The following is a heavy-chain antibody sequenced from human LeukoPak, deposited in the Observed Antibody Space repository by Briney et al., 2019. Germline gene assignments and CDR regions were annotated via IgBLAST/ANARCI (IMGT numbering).Heavy chain of an antibody. CDR2: INHSGST. Sequence: SETLSLTCAVYGGSFSGYYWSWLRQPPGKGMEWVGEINHSGSTNYNPSLKSRVTISVDTSKNQFSLKLSSVTAADTAVYYCASLRRQPYYYYYMDVWGKGTTVTVSS. CDR1: GGSFSGYY. V-gene: IGHV4-34*01. J-gene: IGHJ6*03. CDR3: ASLRRQPYYYYYMDV. D-gene: IGHD4-17*01.